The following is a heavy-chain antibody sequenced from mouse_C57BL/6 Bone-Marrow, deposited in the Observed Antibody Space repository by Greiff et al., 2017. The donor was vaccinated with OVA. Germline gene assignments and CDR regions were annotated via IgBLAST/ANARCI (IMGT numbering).Heavy chain of an antibody. Sequence: EVQVVESGGGLVKPGGSLKLSCAASGFTFSSYAMSWVRQTPEKRLEWVATISDGGSYTYYPDNVKGRFTISRDNAKNNLYLQMSHLKSEDTAMYYCAREDYGNYGGFAYWGQGTLVTVSA. V-gene: IGHV5-4*01. CDR1: GFTFSSYA. D-gene: IGHD2-1*01. CDR2: ISDGGSYT. J-gene: IGHJ3*01. CDR3: AREDYGNYGGFAY.